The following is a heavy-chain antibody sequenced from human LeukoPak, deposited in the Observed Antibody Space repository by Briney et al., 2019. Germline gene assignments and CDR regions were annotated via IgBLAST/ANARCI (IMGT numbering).Heavy chain of an antibody. V-gene: IGHV4-59*01. J-gene: IGHJ4*02. Sequence: SETLSLTCTVSGVSITNYYWTWLRQPPGKGLEWIGYVYYTGSNNYNSSLKSRVNISVDTSENQFSLKLSSVTAADTAVYYCARLAPGMSFDYWGQGTLVTVSS. CDR2: VYYTGSN. CDR3: ARLAPGMSFDY. D-gene: IGHD1-14*01. CDR1: GVSITNYY.